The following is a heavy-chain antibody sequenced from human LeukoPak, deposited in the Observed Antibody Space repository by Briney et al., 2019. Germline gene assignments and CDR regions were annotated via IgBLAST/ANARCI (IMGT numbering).Heavy chain of an antibody. CDR2: IGSSGSTV. D-gene: IGHD4-23*01. CDR1: GLSFRNYW. Sequence: GGSLRLSCATSGLSFRNYWMSWVRQAPGKGLEWVSYIGSSGSTVYYADPVKGRFTISRDNAKNSLYMQMESLRDEDTAIYYCARDTLEYSNSPDALDIWGQGTMVTVSS. CDR3: ARDTLEYSNSPDALDI. V-gene: IGHV3-48*03. J-gene: IGHJ3*02.